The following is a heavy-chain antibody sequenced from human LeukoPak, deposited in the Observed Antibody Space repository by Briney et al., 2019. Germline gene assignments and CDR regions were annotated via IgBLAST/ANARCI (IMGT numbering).Heavy chain of an antibody. J-gene: IGHJ6*03. D-gene: IGHD6-13*01. V-gene: IGHV1-69*05. CDR2: IIPIFGTA. CDR3: ARGTRQLVRGGYYYYYMDV. Sequence: SVKVSCKASGGTFSSYAISWVRQAPGQGLEWMGGIIPIFGTANYAQKFQGRVTITTDESTSTAYMELSSLRSEDTAVYYCARGTRQLVRGGYYYYYMDVWGKGTTVTVSS. CDR1: GGTFSSYA.